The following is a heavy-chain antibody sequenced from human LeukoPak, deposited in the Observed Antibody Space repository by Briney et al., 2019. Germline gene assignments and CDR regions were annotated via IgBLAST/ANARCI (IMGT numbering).Heavy chain of an antibody. Sequence: ASVTVSCKASGYTFTSYGISWVRQAPGQGLEWMGWISAYNGNTNYAQKLQGRVTMTTDTSTSTAYMELRSLRSDDTAVYYCARDRDWYSSGWSDAFDIWGQGTMVTVSS. V-gene: IGHV1-18*01. D-gene: IGHD6-19*01. CDR1: GYTFTSYG. J-gene: IGHJ3*02. CDR3: ARDRDWYSSGWSDAFDI. CDR2: ISAYNGNT.